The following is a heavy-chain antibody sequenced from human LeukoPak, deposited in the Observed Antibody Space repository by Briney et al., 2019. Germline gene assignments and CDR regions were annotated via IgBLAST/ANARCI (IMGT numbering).Heavy chain of an antibody. CDR3: ARDDPRDYYYGMDV. J-gene: IGHJ6*02. CDR2: IYYRGST. CDR1: GGSISSSSYY. Sequence: SETLSLTCTVSGGSISSSSYYWGWIRQPPGKGLEWIGSIYYRGSTYYNPSPKSRVTISVDTSKNQFSLKLSSVTAADTAVYYCARDDPRDYYYGMDVWGQGTTVTVSS. V-gene: IGHV4-39*07.